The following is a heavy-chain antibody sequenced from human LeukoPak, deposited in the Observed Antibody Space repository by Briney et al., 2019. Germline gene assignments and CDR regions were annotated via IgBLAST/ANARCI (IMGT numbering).Heavy chain of an antibody. CDR3: ARYKRNAFDI. J-gene: IGHJ3*02. V-gene: IGHV4-59*01. CDR1: GGSISSYY. D-gene: IGHD1-1*01. Sequence: SETLSLTCTVSGGSISSYYWSWIRQPPGKGLEWIGYIYYSGSTNYNPSLKSRVTISVDTSKNQFSLKLSSVTAADTAVYYCARYKRNAFDIWGQGTMVTVSS. CDR2: IYYSGST.